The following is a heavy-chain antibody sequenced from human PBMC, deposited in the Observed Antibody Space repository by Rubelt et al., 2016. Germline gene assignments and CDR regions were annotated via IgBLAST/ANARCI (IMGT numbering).Heavy chain of an antibody. V-gene: IGHV4-34*01. CDR1: GGSFSGYY. CDR2: INHSGST. CDR3: AREGDSSSSRSRWYFDY. Sequence: QVQLQQWGAGLLKPSETLSLTCAVYGGSFSGYYWSWIRQPPGKGLEWIGEINHSGSTNYNPSLTSRFTISVDTSKNQFSLKLSSVTAADTAVYYCAREGDSSSSRSRWYFDYWGQGTLVTVSS. J-gene: IGHJ4*02. D-gene: IGHD6-6*01.